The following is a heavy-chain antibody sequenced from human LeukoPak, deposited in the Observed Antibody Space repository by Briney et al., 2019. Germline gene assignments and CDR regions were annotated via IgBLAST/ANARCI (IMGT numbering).Heavy chain of an antibody. CDR2: ISAYNGNT. CDR3: AREGRVTQYYYQYYGMDV. J-gene: IGHJ6*02. CDR1: GYTLVSYG. Sequence: ASVKVSCKASGYTLVSYGISWVRQAPGQGLERMGWISAYNGNTNYAQKLQDRVTMTTDTSTSTAYMELRSLRSDDTAVYYCAREGRVTQYYYQYYGMDVWGQGTTVTVSS. V-gene: IGHV1-18*01. D-gene: IGHD4-11*01.